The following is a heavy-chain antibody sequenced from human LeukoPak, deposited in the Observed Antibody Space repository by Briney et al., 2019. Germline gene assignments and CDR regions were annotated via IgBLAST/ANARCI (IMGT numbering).Heavy chain of an antibody. CDR2: IYTSGST. CDR1: GGSISSYY. CDR3: ARDLTGATVTPWFDP. D-gene: IGHD4-17*01. Sequence: SGTLSLTCTVSGGSISSYYWSWIRQPAGKGLEWIGRIYTSGSTNYNPSLKSRVTMSVDTSKNQFSLKLSSVTAADTAVYYCARDLTGATVTPWFDPWGQGTLVTVSS. J-gene: IGHJ5*02. V-gene: IGHV4-4*07.